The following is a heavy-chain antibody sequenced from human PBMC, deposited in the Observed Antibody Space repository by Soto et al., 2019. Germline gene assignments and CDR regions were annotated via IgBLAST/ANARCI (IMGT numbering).Heavy chain of an antibody. CDR3: ARDGYYYDSSGYYFVYYGMDV. J-gene: IGHJ6*02. CDR1: GGTFSSYA. Sequence: ASVKVSCKASGGTFSSYAISWVRQAPGQGLEWMGGIIPIFGTANYAQKFQGRVTITADESTSTAYMELSSLRSEDTAVYYCARDGYYYDSSGYYFVYYGMDVWGQGTTVTVSS. D-gene: IGHD3-22*01. CDR2: IIPIFGTA. V-gene: IGHV1-69*13.